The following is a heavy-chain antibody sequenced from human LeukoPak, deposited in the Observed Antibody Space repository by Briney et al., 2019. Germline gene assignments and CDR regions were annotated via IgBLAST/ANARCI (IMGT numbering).Heavy chain of an antibody. D-gene: IGHD3-16*01. J-gene: IGHJ4*02. Sequence: SETLSLTCAVYGGPFSGYYWSWIRQPPGKGLEWIGEINHSGSTNYNPSLKSRVTISVDTSKNQFSLKLSSVTAADTAVYYCARGADYDYWGQGTLVTVSS. CDR2: INHSGST. CDR1: GGPFSGYY. CDR3: ARGADYDY. V-gene: IGHV4-34*01.